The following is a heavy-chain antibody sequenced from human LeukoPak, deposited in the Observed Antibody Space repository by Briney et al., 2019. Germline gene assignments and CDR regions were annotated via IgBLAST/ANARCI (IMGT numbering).Heavy chain of an antibody. CDR1: GFTFSSYS. J-gene: IGHJ4*02. Sequence: GGSLRLSCAASGFTFSSYSMNWVRQAPGKGLEWVSSISSSSSYIYYADSVKGRFTISRDNAKNSLYLQMNSLRAEDTAVYFCAKRDSIRRTFDCWGQGTLVTVSS. D-gene: IGHD2/OR15-2a*01. V-gene: IGHV3-21*04. CDR3: AKRDSIRRTFDC. CDR2: ISSSSSYI.